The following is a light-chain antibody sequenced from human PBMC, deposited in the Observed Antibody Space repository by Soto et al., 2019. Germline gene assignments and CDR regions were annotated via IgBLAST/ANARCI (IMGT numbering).Light chain of an antibody. J-gene: IGLJ1*01. Sequence: QSVLTQPASVSGSPGQSITISCTGTSSDVGIYNLVSWYQQHPGKAPKLMIYEVTKRPSGVSNRFSGSKSGNAASLTISGLQAEDESDYYCCSYAGTSYVFGTGTKVTAL. CDR2: EVT. CDR3: CSYAGTSYV. CDR1: SSDVGIYNL. V-gene: IGLV2-23*02.